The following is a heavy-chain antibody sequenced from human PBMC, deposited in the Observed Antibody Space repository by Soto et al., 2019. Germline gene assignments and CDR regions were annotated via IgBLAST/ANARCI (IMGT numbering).Heavy chain of an antibody. D-gene: IGHD4-17*01. CDR2: IYYSGGT. CDR1: GGSISSYS. Sequence: SETLSLTCTVSGGSISSYSWSWIRQPPGKGLEWIGSIYYSGGTNYNPPLKSRVTISLDTSQSQLSLKLSSVTAADTAVYYCARHGDYSLNWFDPWGQGTLVTVSS. CDR3: ARHGDYSLNWFDP. V-gene: IGHV4-59*08. J-gene: IGHJ5*02.